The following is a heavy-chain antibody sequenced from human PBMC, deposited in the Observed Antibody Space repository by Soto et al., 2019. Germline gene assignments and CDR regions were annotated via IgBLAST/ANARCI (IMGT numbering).Heavy chain of an antibody. J-gene: IGHJ2*01. Sequence: EVQLVESGGGLVQPGGSLRLSCAASGFTFSSYDMHWVRQATGKGLEWVSAIGTAGDTYYPGSVKGRFTISRENAKNSLYLKMNSLRAGDTAVYYSARDRYYYASSGYLYWYFDLWGRGTLVTVSS. CDR3: ARDRYYYASSGYLYWYFDL. V-gene: IGHV3-13*01. D-gene: IGHD3-22*01. CDR1: GFTFSSYD. CDR2: IGTAGDT.